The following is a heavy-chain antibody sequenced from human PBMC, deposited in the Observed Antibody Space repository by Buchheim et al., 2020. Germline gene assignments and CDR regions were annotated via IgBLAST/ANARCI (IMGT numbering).Heavy chain of an antibody. CDR2: ISYDGSNK. CDR1: GFTFSSYA. J-gene: IGHJ4*02. V-gene: IGHV3-30*01. CDR3: EVSSMSGPYQL. D-gene: IGHD6-6*01. Sequence: QVQLVESGGGVVQPGRSLRLSCAASGFTFSSYAMHWVRQAPGKGLEWVAVISYDGSNKYYADSVKGRFTISRDNSKNTLYLQMNSLRAEDTAVYYCEVSSMSGPYQLWGQGTL.